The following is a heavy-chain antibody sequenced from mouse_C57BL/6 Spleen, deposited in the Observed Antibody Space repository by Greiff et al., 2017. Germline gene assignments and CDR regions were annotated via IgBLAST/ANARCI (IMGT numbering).Heavy chain of an antibody. CDR3: ARRAKDYSNYSAY. Sequence: VQLQQSGAELVRPGTSVKVSCKASGYAFTNYLIEWVKQRPGQGLEWIGVINPGSGGTNYNEKFKGKATLTADKSSSTAYMQLSSLTSEDSAVYFCARRAKDYSNYSAYWGQGTLVTVSA. CDR2: INPGSGGT. D-gene: IGHD2-5*01. V-gene: IGHV1-54*01. CDR1: GYAFTNYL. J-gene: IGHJ3*01.